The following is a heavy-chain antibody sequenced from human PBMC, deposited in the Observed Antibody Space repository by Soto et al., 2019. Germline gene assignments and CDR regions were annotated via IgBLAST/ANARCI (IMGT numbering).Heavy chain of an antibody. J-gene: IGHJ4*02. CDR2: ISAYNGNR. V-gene: IGHV1-18*01. CDR3: AREPNYFDY. Sequence: ASVKVSCKASGYTFTSYGISWVRQAPGQGLEWMGWISAYNGNRKYAQKVQGRVTMTIDTSTSTAYMELRSLRSDDTAVYYCAREPNYFDYWGQGTLVTVSS. CDR1: GYTFTSYG.